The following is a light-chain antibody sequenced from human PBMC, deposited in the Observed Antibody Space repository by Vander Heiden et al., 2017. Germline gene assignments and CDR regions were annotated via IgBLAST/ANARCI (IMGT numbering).Light chain of an antibody. CDR1: SSDVGGYNY. CDR2: DVS. V-gene: IGLV2-14*01. J-gene: IGLJ2*01. CDR3: SAYTSSGTL. Sequence: QSALTQPASVSGFPGQSITISCTGSSSDVGGYNYVSWYQQHPGKAPKLMIFDVSHRPSGVSNRFSGSKSVSTASLTISGLQAEDEADYYCSAYTSSGTLFGGGTKLTVL.